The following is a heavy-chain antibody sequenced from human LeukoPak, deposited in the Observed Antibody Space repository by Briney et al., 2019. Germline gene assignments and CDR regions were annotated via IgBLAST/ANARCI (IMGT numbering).Heavy chain of an antibody. CDR2: IGSSGGST. J-gene: IGHJ4*02. CDR1: GFSFSSYA. D-gene: IGHD4-23*01. Sequence: GGSLRLSCAASGFSFSSYAMSWVRQAPGKGLEWVSTIGSSGGSTYYADSVKGRFTISRDNSKDTLYVQINSLRVEDTAVYYCAKIRWSPYYFAFWAREPWSPSPQ. V-gene: IGHV3-23*01. CDR3: AKIRWSPYYFAF.